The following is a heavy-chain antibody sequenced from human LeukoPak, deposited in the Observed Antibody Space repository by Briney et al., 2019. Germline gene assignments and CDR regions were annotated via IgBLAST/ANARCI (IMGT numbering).Heavy chain of an antibody. CDR2: ITGSGGST. V-gene: IGHV3-23*01. Sequence: GGSLRLSCAASGFTFSISGMGWVRQPPGKGLECVSPITGSGGSTSYTDSVKGRFTISRDNSKNTLYLQMNSLRAEDTAVYYCARGRNTGRQFYFDYWGQGTLVTVAS. D-gene: IGHD5-18*01. J-gene: IGHJ4*02. CDR1: GFTFSISG. CDR3: ARGRNTGRQFYFDY.